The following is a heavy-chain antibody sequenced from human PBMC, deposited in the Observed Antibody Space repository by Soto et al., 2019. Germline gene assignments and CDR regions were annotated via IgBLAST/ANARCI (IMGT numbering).Heavy chain of an antibody. CDR1: GFTFDDYA. CDR3: AKDSFWSGFSPGQNWFDP. J-gene: IGHJ5*02. CDR2: ISGDGGST. V-gene: IGHV3-43*02. Sequence: GGSLRLSCAASGFTFDDYAMHWVHQAPGKGLEWVSLISGDGGSTYYADSVKGRFTISRDNSKNSLYLQMNSLRTEDTALYYCAKDSFWSGFSPGQNWFDPWGQGTLVTVSS. D-gene: IGHD3-3*01.